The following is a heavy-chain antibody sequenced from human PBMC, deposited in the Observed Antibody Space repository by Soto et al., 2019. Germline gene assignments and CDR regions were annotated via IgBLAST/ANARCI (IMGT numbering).Heavy chain of an antibody. Sequence: SETLSLTCTVSGGSISSGGYYWSWIRQHPGKGLEWIGYIYYSGSTYYNPSLKSRVTISVDTSKNQFSLKLSSVTAADTAVYYCASQDLVFGGPIYGWDVWGQGTTVTVSS. CDR1: GGSISSGGYY. CDR2: IYYSGST. J-gene: IGHJ6*02. D-gene: IGHD3-10*01. V-gene: IGHV4-31*03. CDR3: ASQDLVFGGPIYGWDV.